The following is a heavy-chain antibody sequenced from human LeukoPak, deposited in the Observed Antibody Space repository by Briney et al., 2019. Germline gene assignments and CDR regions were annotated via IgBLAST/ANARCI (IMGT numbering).Heavy chain of an antibody. CDR2: IYHSGST. J-gene: IGHJ4*02. D-gene: IGHD5-12*01. CDR3: ARVGGYTLISYFDY. Sequence: PSETLSLTCAVSGGSISSGGYSWSWIRQPPGKGLEWIGYIYHSGSTYYNPSLKSRVTISVDRSKNQFSLKLSSVTAADTAVYYCARVGGYTLISYFDYWGQGTLVTVSS. CDR1: GGSISSGGYS. V-gene: IGHV4-30-2*01.